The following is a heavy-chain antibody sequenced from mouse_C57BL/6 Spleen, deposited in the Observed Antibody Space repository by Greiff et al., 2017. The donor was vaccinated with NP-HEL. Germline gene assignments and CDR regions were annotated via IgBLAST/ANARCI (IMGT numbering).Heavy chain of an antibody. CDR3: ARHSNYLYYYAMDY. CDR2: IDPSDSYT. V-gene: IGHV1-50*01. D-gene: IGHD2-5*01. Sequence: QVQLQQPGAELVKPGASVKLSCKASGYTFTSYWMQWVKQRPGQGLEWIGEIDPSDSYTNYNQKFKGKATLTVDTSSSTAYMQLSSLTSEDSAVYYCARHSNYLYYYAMDYWGQGTSVTVSS. J-gene: IGHJ4*01. CDR1: GYTFTSYW.